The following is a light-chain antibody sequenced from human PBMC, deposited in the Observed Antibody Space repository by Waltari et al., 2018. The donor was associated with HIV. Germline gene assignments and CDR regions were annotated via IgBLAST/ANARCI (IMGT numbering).Light chain of an antibody. CDR3: QVWEPTSDHVV. CDR1: NIGMTT. J-gene: IGLJ2*01. CDR2: DDS. V-gene: IGLV3-21*03. Sequence: SYVLTQETSVSVAPGKTARITCVGNNIGMTTVHWYQRKPGQALVRVMYDDSNRPSGIPERFSGSNSGNTATLTINRVEVGDEADYYCQVWEPTSDHVVFGGGSRLIVL.